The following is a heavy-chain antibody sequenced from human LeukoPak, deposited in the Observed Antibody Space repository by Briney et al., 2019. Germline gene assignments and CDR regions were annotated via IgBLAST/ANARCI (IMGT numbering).Heavy chain of an antibody. Sequence: GGSLRLSYAASGFTFSSYAMHWVRQAPGEGLEWVAVISYDGSNKYYADSVKGRFTISRDNSKNTLYLQMNSLRAEDTAVYYCARDSSSSSGPYFDYWGQGTLVTVSS. CDR2: ISYDGSNK. J-gene: IGHJ4*02. CDR3: ARDSSSSSGPYFDY. V-gene: IGHV3-30-3*01. CDR1: GFTFSSYA. D-gene: IGHD6-6*01.